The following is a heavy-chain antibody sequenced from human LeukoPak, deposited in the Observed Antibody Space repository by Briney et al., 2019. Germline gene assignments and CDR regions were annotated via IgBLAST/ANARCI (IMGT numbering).Heavy chain of an antibody. D-gene: IGHD2-15*01. CDR3: ARDPRGYCSGGSCYSGYFDY. V-gene: IGHV3-33*01. CDR2: IWYDGSNK. J-gene: IGHJ4*02. Sequence: GSLRLSCAASGFTFSSYGMHWVRQAPGKGLEWVAVIWYDGSNKYYADSVKDRFTISRDNSKNTLYLQMNSLRAEDTAVYYCARDPRGYCSGGSCYSGYFDYWGQGTLVTVSS. CDR1: GFTFSSYG.